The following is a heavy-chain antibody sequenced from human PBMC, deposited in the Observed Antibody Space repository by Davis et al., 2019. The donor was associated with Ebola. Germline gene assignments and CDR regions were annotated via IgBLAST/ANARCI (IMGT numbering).Heavy chain of an antibody. V-gene: IGHV3-33*01. CDR3: ARDPRDEIYYYYGMDV. Sequence: GESLKISCAASGFTFSSYAMHLVRQAPGKGLEWVAVIWYDGSNKYYADSVKGRFTISRDNSKNTLYLQMNSLRAEDTAVYYCARDPRDEIYYYYGMDVWGQGTTVTVSS. CDR2: IWYDGSNK. D-gene: IGHD5-24*01. J-gene: IGHJ6*02. CDR1: GFTFSSYA.